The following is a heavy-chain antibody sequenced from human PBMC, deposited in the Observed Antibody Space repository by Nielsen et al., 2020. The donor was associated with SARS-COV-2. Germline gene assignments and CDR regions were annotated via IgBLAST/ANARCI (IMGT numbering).Heavy chain of an antibody. D-gene: IGHD2-2*01. Sequence: GESLKISCAASGFTFSDHWMTWVRQAPGKGLEWVANIKQDGSERYYVDSVKGRVSISRDNAKKSLDLQMNSLRGEDTAVYYCARGVLDYWGQGALVTVSS. CDR3: ARGVLDY. CDR2: IKQDGSER. V-gene: IGHV3-7*01. CDR1: GFTFSDHW. J-gene: IGHJ4*02.